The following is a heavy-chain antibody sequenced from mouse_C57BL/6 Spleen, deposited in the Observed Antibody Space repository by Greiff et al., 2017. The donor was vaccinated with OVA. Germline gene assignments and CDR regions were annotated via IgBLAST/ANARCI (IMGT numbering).Heavy chain of an antibody. D-gene: IGHD1-1*01. Sequence: EVKLVESGEGLVKPGGSLKLSCAASGFTFSSYAMSWVRQTPEKRLEWVAYISSGGDYIYYADTVKGRFTISRDNARNTLYLQMSSLKSEDTAMYYCTRDYGSSFQFAYWGQGTLVTVSA. J-gene: IGHJ3*01. CDR2: ISSGGDYI. CDR1: GFTFSSYA. V-gene: IGHV5-9-1*02. CDR3: TRDYGSSFQFAY.